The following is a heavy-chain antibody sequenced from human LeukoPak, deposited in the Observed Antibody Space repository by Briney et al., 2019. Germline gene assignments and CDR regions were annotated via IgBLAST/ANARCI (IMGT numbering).Heavy chain of an antibody. CDR1: GGSISSGGYY. CDR3: ARAPLTTATSDYFDL. CDR2: IHYSGIT. Sequence: PSETLSLTCTVSGGSISSGGYYWSWIRQHPEKDLEWIGYIHYSGITKSNPSLESRLTLSVDTSKNQLSLRLTSVTAADTAVYYCARAPLTTATSDYFDLWGLGTLVTVSS. D-gene: IGHD4-17*01. J-gene: IGHJ4*02. V-gene: IGHV4-30-4*08.